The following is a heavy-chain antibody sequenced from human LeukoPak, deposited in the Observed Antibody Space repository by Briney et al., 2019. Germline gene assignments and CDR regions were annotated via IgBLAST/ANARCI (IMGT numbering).Heavy chain of an antibody. Sequence: SVKVSCKASGDTFITYTFSWVRQAPGQGLEWMGRIIPSLDISNYAQKFQGRVTLSADKATTTTYMELTSLRSEDTAIYYCARDHCSHGTCLGGHWGQGTLVTVSS. V-gene: IGHV1-69*04. CDR1: GDTFITYT. J-gene: IGHJ4*02. D-gene: IGHD2-15*01. CDR3: ARDHCSHGTCLGGH. CDR2: IIPSLDIS.